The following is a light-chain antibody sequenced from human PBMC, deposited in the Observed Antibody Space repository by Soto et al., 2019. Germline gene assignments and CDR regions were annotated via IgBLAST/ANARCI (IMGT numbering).Light chain of an antibody. CDR3: QQYGNSPWT. V-gene: IGKV3-20*01. Sequence: EIVLTQSPRTLSLSPGERATLSCRASQSVSSNYLAWCQQKPGQAPRLLIYAASSRATGIPDRFSGSGSGTDFTLTISRLEPEDFAVYYCQQYGNSPWTFGQGTKVEI. J-gene: IGKJ1*01. CDR1: QSVSSNY. CDR2: AAS.